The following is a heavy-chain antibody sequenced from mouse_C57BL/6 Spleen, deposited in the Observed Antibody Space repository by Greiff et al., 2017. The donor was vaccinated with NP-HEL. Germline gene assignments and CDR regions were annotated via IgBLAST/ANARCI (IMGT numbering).Heavy chain of an antibody. D-gene: IGHD1-1*01. CDR3: TRDTTVPYSTDY. J-gene: IGHJ4*01. Sequence: EVMLVESGEGLVKPGGSLKLSCAASGFTFSSYAMSWVRQTPEKRLEWVAYISSGGDYSYYADTVKGRFTISRDNARNTLYLQMSSLKSEDTAMYYCTRDTTVPYSTDYWGQGTSVTVSS. V-gene: IGHV5-9-1*02. CDR2: ISSGGDYS. CDR1: GFTFSSYA.